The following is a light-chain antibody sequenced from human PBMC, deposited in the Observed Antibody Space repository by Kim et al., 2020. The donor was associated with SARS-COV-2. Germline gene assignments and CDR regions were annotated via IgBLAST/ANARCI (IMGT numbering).Light chain of an antibody. CDR1: VSDVVTSIF. CDR2: DVS. CDR3: SSYTSSSTLV. V-gene: IGLV2-14*04. Sequence: GQSITFSCTGPVSDVVTSIFVSWYQQYPVTAPKVLIYDVSERPSGVSNRFAGSKSGNTASLTISGLQAEDEADYYCSSYTSSSTLVVGGGTQLTVL. J-gene: IGLJ2*01.